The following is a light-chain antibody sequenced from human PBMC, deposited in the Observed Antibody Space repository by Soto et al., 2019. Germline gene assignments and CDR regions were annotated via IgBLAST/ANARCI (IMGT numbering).Light chain of an antibody. CDR2: LGS. CDR3: MQALQTPPYT. Sequence: DIVMTQSPLSLPVTPGEPASISCRSSQSLLHSNGYNYLDWYLQKPVQSPQLLIYLGSNRASGVPDRFSGSGSGTDFTLKIRRVEAEDVGVYYCMQALQTPPYTFGQGTKLNIK. V-gene: IGKV2-28*01. CDR1: QSLLHSNGYNY. J-gene: IGKJ2*01.